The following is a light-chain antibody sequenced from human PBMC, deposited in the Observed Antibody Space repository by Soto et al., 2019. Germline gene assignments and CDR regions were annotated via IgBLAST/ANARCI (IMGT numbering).Light chain of an antibody. J-gene: IGLJ2*01. CDR1: SSDVGGYNY. Sequence: SALTQPASVSGSPGQSITISCTGTSSDVGGYNYVSWYQQHPGKAPKLMIYDVSNRPSGVSNRFSGSKSGNTASLTISGLQAEDDADDYCSSYTSSSTHGVFGGGTKLTVL. V-gene: IGLV2-14*01. CDR2: DVS. CDR3: SSYTSSSTHGV.